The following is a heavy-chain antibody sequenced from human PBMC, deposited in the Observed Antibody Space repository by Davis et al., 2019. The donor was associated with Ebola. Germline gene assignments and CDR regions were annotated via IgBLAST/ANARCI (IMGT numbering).Heavy chain of an antibody. J-gene: IGHJ4*02. Sequence: GESLKISCAASGFTFSSSWMHWVRQAPGKGLEWVAWIRYAGNDRYYADSVEGRFTISRDNSRNTLYLQMNSLRVEDTAVYYCARYMGSSGIGYFDYWGQGTLVTVSS. CDR1: GFTFSSSW. V-gene: IGHV3-30*02. CDR2: IRYAGNDR. CDR3: ARYMGSSGIGYFDY. D-gene: IGHD3-22*01.